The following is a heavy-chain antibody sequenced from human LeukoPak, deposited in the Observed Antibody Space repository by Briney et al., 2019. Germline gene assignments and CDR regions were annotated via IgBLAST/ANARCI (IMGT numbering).Heavy chain of an antibody. Sequence: ASVKVSCKESGYTFTSYYMHWLRQAPGQGLEWMGIINPSGGSTSYAQKFQGRVTMTRDTSTSTVYMELSSLRSEDTAVYCCALTDADYWGQGTLVTVSS. CDR1: GYTFTSYY. CDR3: ALTDADY. J-gene: IGHJ4*02. V-gene: IGHV1-46*01. CDR2: INPSGGST.